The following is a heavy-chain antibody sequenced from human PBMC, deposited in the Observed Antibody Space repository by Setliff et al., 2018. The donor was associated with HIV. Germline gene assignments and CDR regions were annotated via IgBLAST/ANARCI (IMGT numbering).Heavy chain of an antibody. CDR2: INPDSGGA. J-gene: IGHJ4*02. CDR3: ARDDRAVATIL. Sequence: ASVKVSCKASGYTFTSYDINWVRQAPGQGLEWMGRINPDSGGANYAQKFQGRVTMTRDTSISTAYMELSSLRSDDTAVYYCARDDRAVATILWGQGTLVTVSS. D-gene: IGHD5-12*01. V-gene: IGHV1-2*06. CDR1: GYTFTSYD.